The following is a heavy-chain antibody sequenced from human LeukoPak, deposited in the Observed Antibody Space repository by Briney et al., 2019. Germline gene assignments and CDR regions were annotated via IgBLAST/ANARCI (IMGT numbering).Heavy chain of an antibody. CDR1: GYTFTSYY. CDR3: ARDSANCSSTSCHHYYYYYYYMDV. Sequence: ASVKVSCKASGYTFTSYYMHWVRQAPGQGLEWMGIINPSGGSTSYAQKFQGRVTMTRDMSTSTVYMELSSLRSEDTAVYYCARDSANCSSTSCHHYYYYYYYMDVWGKGTTVTVSS. V-gene: IGHV1-46*01. CDR2: INPSGGST. J-gene: IGHJ6*03. D-gene: IGHD2-2*01.